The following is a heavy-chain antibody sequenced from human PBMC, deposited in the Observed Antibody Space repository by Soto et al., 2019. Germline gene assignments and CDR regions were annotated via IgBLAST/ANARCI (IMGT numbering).Heavy chain of an antibody. CDR3: ARDRWGSDYDFWSGSGTDAFDI. D-gene: IGHD3-3*01. Sequence: KPSETLSLTXTVSGGSISSGGYYWSWIRQHPGKGLEWIGYIYYSGSTYYNPSLKSRVTISVDTSKNQFSLKLSSVTAADTAVYYCARDRWGSDYDFWSGSGTDAFDIWGQGTMVTVSS. CDR2: IYYSGST. J-gene: IGHJ3*02. V-gene: IGHV4-31*02. CDR1: GGSISSGGYY.